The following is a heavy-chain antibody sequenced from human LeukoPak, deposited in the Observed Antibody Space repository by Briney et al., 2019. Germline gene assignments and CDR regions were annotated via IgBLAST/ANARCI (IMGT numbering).Heavy chain of an antibody. J-gene: IGHJ4*02. CDR1: GLTFSNAW. Sequence: GGSLRLSCAASGLTFSNAWMTWERQAPGKGLEWVGRIKSKTAGGTIDYAAPVKGRFTISRDDSKNTLYLQMNSLKTEDTAVYYCTTGESMVGTTIHIRWADWGQGTLVTVSS. CDR3: TTGESMVGTTIHIRWAD. V-gene: IGHV3-15*01. CDR2: IKSKTAGGTI. D-gene: IGHD1-26*01.